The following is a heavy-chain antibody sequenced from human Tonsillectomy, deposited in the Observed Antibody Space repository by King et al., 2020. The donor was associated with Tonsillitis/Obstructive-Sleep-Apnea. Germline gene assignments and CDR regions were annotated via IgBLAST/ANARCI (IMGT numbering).Heavy chain of an antibody. J-gene: IGHJ6*02. CDR2: ISYDGSNK. V-gene: IGHV3-30*04. CDR3: ARERGGHSSSWYYGYYYNGMDV. CDR1: GFTFSSYA. D-gene: IGHD6-13*01. Sequence: VQLVESGGGVVQPGRSLRLSCAASGFTFSSYAMHWVRQAPGKGLEWVAVISYDGSNKFYADSVKGRFTISRDNSKNTLYLQMNSLRAEDTAVYYCARERGGHSSSWYYGYYYNGMDVWGQGTAVTVSS.